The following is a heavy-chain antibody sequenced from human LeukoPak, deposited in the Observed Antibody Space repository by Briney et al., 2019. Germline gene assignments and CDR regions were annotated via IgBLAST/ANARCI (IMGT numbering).Heavy chain of an antibody. D-gene: IGHD4-17*01. J-gene: IGHJ4*02. CDR1: GFTFSSYS. V-gene: IGHV3-21*01. Sequence: GGSLRLSCAASGFTFSSYSMNWVRQAPGKGLEWVSSISSSSSYIYYADSVKGRFTISRDNAKNSLYLQMNSLRAEDTAVYYCARERAVTTYFDYWSQGTLVTVSS. CDR2: ISSSSSYI. CDR3: ARERAVTTYFDY.